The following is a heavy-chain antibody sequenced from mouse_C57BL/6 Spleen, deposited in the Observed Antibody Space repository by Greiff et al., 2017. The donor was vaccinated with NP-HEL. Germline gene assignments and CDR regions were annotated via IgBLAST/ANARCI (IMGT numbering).Heavy chain of an antibody. Sequence: EVQLVESGGDLVKPGGSLKLSCAASGFTFSSYGMSWVRQTPDKRLEWVATISSGGSYTYYPDSVKGRFTISRDNAKNTLYLQMSSLKSEDTAMYYCARGLYYFDYWGQGTTLTV. CDR2: ISSGGSYT. J-gene: IGHJ2*01. V-gene: IGHV5-6*01. CDR1: GFTFSSYG. CDR3: ARGLYYFDY.